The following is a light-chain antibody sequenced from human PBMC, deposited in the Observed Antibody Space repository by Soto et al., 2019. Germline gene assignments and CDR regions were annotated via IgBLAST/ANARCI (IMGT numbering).Light chain of an antibody. CDR3: QQYNHWPRT. CDR2: KAS. J-gene: IGKJ2*01. V-gene: IGKV1-5*03. Sequence: DIPMTQFPSTLSASVGDTVTITCRASRSDSTWLAWYQQIPGGAPKXXIYKASILESGVPSRFSVSGSGTEGTLTIGSLQSDDCEVYYGQQYNHWPRTFGQGTKVDI. CDR1: RSDSTW.